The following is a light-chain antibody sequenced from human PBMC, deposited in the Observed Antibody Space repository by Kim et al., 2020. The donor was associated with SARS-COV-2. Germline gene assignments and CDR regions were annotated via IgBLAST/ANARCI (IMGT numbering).Light chain of an antibody. V-gene: IGLV3-1*01. Sequence: SYEPTQPPSVSVSPGQTASITCYGDKLGDKYACWYQQKPGQSPVLVIYQDSKRPSGIPERFSGSNSGNTATLTISGTQAMDEADYYCQAWDSSTVVFGGG. CDR1: KLGDKY. CDR2: QDS. CDR3: QAWDSSTVV. J-gene: IGLJ2*01.